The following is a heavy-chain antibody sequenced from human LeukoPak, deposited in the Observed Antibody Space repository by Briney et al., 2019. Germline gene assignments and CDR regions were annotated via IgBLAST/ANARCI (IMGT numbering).Heavy chain of an antibody. CDR2: INPTSGGT. CDR3: ARDPGVDTTMLEGGHDY. J-gene: IGHJ4*02. Sequence: ASVKVSCKTSGYTFTGYYMHWVRQAPGQGLEWMGWINPTSGGTNYAQKFQGRVTMTRDTSISTAYMELSRLRSDDTAIYYCARDPGVDTTMLEGGHDYWGQGTLVTVSS. CDR1: GYTFTGYY. V-gene: IGHV1-2*02. D-gene: IGHD5-18*01.